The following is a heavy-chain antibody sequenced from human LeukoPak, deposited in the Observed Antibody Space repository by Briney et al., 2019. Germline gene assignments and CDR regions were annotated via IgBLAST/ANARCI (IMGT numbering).Heavy chain of an antibody. CDR1: GSSISSYY. Sequence: PSETLSLTCTVSGSSISSYYWSWIRQPPGKGLEWIGYIYYSGSTNYNPSLKSRVTISVDTSKNQFSLKLSSVTAADTAVYYCATRVVTADQYAFDIWGQGTMVTVSS. V-gene: IGHV4-59*12. D-gene: IGHD2-21*02. J-gene: IGHJ3*02. CDR2: IYYSGST. CDR3: ATRVVTADQYAFDI.